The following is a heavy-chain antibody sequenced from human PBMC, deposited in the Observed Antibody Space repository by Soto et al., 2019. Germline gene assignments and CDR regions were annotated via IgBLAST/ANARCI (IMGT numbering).Heavy chain of an antibody. D-gene: IGHD3-16*01. V-gene: IGHV1-69*12. CDR3: ASSRLGGTGYYYGMDV. Sequence: QVQLVQSGAEVKKPGSSVKVSCKASGGTFSSYAISWVRQAPGQGLEWMGGIIPIFGTADYAQKFQGRVTITADESTGTAYKELSSLRSEGTAVYYCASSRLGGTGYYYGMDVWGQGTTVTVSS. J-gene: IGHJ6*02. CDR2: IIPIFGTA. CDR1: GGTFSSYA.